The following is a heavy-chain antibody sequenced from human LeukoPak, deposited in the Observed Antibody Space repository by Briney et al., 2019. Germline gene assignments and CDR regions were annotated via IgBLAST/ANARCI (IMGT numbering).Heavy chain of an antibody. J-gene: IGHJ4*02. V-gene: IGHV4-38-2*02. CDR1: GYSISSGYY. Sequence: SETLSLTCTVSGYSISSGYYWGWIRQPPGKGLEGIGIIYHSGSTSYNPPLKSRVTLSVETSKQQFSLRPRCVTAADPAVSYCARGKSRGSHIDYWGQGTLVTVSS. CDR2: IYHSGST. D-gene: IGHD1-26*01. CDR3: ARGKSRGSHIDY.